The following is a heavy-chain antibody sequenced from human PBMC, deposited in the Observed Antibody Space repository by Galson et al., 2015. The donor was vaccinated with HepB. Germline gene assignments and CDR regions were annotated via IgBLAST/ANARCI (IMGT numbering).Heavy chain of an antibody. Sequence: SVKVSCKASGYTFTSYYMHWVRQAPGQGLEWMGRINPNSGGTNYAQRFQGRVTMTRDTSISTAYMELSRLRSDDTAVYYCARGPAYLGAYSRWFDPWGQGTLVTVSS. J-gene: IGHJ5*02. V-gene: IGHV1-2*06. CDR3: ARGPAYLGAYSRWFDP. D-gene: IGHD1-26*01. CDR1: GYTFTSYY. CDR2: INPNSGGT.